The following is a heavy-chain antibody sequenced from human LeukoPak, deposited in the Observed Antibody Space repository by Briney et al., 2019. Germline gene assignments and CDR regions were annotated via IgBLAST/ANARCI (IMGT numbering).Heavy chain of an antibody. V-gene: IGHV4-59*01. J-gene: IGHJ6*03. CDR1: GGSISSYY. CDR3: ARGVAAAGKLYYYYMDV. CDR2: IYYSGST. Sequence: PSETLSLTCTVSGGSISSYYWSWIRQPPGKGLEWIGYIYYSGSTNYNPSLKSRVTISVDTSKNQFSLKLSSVTAADTAVYYCARGVAAAGKLYYYYMDVWGKGTTVTVSS. D-gene: IGHD6-13*01.